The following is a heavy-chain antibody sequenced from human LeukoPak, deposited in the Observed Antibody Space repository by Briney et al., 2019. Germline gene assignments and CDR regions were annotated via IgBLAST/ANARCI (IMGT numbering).Heavy chain of an antibody. CDR2: IWYDGSNK. V-gene: IGHV3-33*06. D-gene: IGHD3-10*01. J-gene: IGHJ4*02. CDR3: AKEAPYYYGSGSYYPPFDY. CDR1: GFTFSSYG. Sequence: PGGSLRLSCAASGFTFSSYGMHWVRQAPGKGLEWVAVIWYDGSNKYYADSVKGRFTISRDNSKNTLYLQMNSLRAEDTAVYYCAKEAPYYYGSGSYYPPFDYWGQGTLVTVSS.